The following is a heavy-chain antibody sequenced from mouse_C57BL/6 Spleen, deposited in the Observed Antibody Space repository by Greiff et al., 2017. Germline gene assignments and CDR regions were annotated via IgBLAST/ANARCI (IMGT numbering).Heavy chain of an antibody. V-gene: IGHV1-74*01. CDR3: AIRGSRYFGV. CDR2: IHPSDGDT. D-gene: IGHD1-1*01. CDR1: GYTFTSYW. Sequence: QVQLQQPGAELVKPGASVKVSCKASGYTFTSYWMHWVKQRPGQGLEWIGRIHPSDGDTNYNQKFKGKATLTVDKSSSTAYMQLSRLTSEDSAVYYCAIRGSRYFGVWGTGTTVTVSS. J-gene: IGHJ1*03.